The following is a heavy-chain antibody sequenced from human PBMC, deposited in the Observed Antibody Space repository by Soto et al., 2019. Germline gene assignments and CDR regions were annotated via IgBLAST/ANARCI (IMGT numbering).Heavy chain of an antibody. J-gene: IGHJ3*02. V-gene: IGHV3-30-3*01. CDR1: GFTFSSYA. Sequence: QVQLVESGGGVVQPGRSLRLSCAASGFTFSSYAMHWVRQAPGKGLEWVAVISYDGSNKYYADSVKGRFTISRDKSKNTLYLQMNSLRAEDTAVYYCARDKSLWSKGVDAFDIWGQGTMVTVSS. CDR3: ARDKSLWSKGVDAFDI. D-gene: IGHD2-21*01. CDR2: ISYDGSNK.